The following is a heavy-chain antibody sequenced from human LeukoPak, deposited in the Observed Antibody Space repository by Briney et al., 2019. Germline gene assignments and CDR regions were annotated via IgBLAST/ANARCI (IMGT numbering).Heavy chain of an antibody. J-gene: IGHJ5*02. CDR3: ARASDPWLQLT. CDR1: GFTFSNYR. CDR2: TKQDGSEK. Sequence: GGSLRLSCAASGFTFSNYRMIWVRQAPGKGLEWVGNTKQDGSEKRYADSVRGRFSISRDNAQTSLYLQMNSLRAEDTAVYYCARASDPWLQLTWGQGTLVTVSS. V-gene: IGHV3-7*05. D-gene: IGHD5-24*01.